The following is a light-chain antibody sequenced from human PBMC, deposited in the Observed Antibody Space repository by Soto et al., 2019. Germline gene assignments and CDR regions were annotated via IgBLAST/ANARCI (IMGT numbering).Light chain of an antibody. CDR2: AAS. CDR1: QDISSY. Sequence: DIQLTQSPSFLSASVGDRVTITCRTSQDISSYLAWYQQKPGKAPQLLISAASTLHSGVPTRFSGSGSGTEFTLTISSLQPEDVATYYCQQLKSYPLSFGGGTKVEV. J-gene: IGKJ4*01. CDR3: QQLKSYPLS. V-gene: IGKV1-9*01.